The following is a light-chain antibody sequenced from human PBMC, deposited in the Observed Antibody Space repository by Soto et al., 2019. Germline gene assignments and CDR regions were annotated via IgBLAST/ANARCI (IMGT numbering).Light chain of an antibody. CDR1: QDLSGY. J-gene: IGKJ4*02. V-gene: IGKV1-9*01. CDR3: QQVNNSPRT. Sequence: IQLTQSPASLSASVGDRATITCRASQDLSGYLAWFHQQPGKPPQLLIYAAATLPSGVPSRCSGRGAATDFTLTISSMQPEDGATYYCQQVNNSPRTFGGGTKVEIK. CDR2: AAA.